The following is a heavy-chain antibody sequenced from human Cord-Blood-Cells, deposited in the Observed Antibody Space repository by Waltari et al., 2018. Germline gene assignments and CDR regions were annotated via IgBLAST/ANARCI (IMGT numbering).Heavy chain of an antibody. D-gene: IGHD1-7*01. V-gene: IGHV1-24*01. CDR2: FDAEGGET. Sequence: QVQLVQSGAEVKKPGASVKVSCKVSGYTLTELSMHWVRQAPGKGVAWMGGFDAEGGETDYAQKCQGRVTMTEDTSTDTAYMELSSLRSEDTAVYYCATEPSKRNWNYDYWGQGTLVTVSS. CDR3: ATEPSKRNWNYDY. J-gene: IGHJ4*02. CDR1: GYTLTELS.